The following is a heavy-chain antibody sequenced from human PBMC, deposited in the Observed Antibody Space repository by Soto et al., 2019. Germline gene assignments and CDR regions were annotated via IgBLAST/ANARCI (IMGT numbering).Heavy chain of an antibody. CDR3: ARDFRIAARPPSPVDYYYGMDV. V-gene: IGHV1-3*01. Sequence: ASVKVSCKASGYTFTSYAMHWVRQAPGQRLEWMGWINAGNGNTKYSQKFQGRVTITRDTPASTAYMELRSLRSDDTAVYYCARDFRIAARPPSPVDYYYGMDVWGQGTTVTVS. CDR2: INAGNGNT. CDR1: GYTFTSYA. J-gene: IGHJ6*02. D-gene: IGHD6-6*01.